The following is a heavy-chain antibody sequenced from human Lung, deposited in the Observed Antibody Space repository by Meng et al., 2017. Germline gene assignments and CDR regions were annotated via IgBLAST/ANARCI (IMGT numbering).Heavy chain of an antibody. Sequence: QVRAVQSGAEVKKPGASVKVSCKASGYTFPDYWLHWVRRAPGQGLEWMGRINPKSGDTHYAQRFQGRVTMTGDTSISTAYMELSGLRSDDTAMYYCARDEDISAAGKLFGDYWGQGTLVTVSS. J-gene: IGHJ4*02. D-gene: IGHD6-13*01. V-gene: IGHV1-2*06. CDR1: GYTFPDYW. CDR2: INPKSGDT. CDR3: ARDEDISAAGKLFGDY.